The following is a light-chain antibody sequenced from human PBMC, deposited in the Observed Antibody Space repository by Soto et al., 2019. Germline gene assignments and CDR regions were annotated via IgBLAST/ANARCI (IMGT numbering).Light chain of an antibody. J-gene: IGLJ3*02. CDR3: SSYRSSGAVV. CDR1: SY. V-gene: IGLV2-14*01. Sequence: QSALTQPAPVSGSPGQSITISCTGASYVSWYQQHPGKAPKLMIYDVSNRPSGVSNRFSGSKSGNTASLTISGLQAEDEAVYYCSSYRSSGAVVFGGGTKLTVL. CDR2: DVS.